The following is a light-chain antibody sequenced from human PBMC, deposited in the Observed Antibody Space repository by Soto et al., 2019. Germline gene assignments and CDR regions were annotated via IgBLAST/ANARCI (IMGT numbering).Light chain of an antibody. J-gene: IGKJ1*01. CDR1: QSIRSW. CDR2: HAS. V-gene: IGKV1-5*01. Sequence: IQMTQSPSTVSASLGDRVTIPCRASQSIRSWVAWYQQKPGRAPKVLIYHASNLQSGVPSRFSGSGSGTEFTLTISSLQPDDFATYYCQQYNSYSFGQGTKVDIK. CDR3: QQYNSYS.